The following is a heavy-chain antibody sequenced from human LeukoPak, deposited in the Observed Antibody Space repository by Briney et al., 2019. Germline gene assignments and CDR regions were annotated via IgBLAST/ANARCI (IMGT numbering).Heavy chain of an antibody. D-gene: IGHD3-22*01. V-gene: IGHV4-4*07. CDR3: ARNVNSYYHPYFDY. CDR2: IYTSGST. CDR1: GGSISSYY. Sequence: KSSETLSLTCTVSGGSISSYYWSWIRQPAGKGLEWIGRIYTSGSTNYNPSLKSRVTMSVDTSKNQFSLKLSSVTAADTAVYYCARNVNSYYHPYFDYWGQGTLVTVSS. J-gene: IGHJ4*02.